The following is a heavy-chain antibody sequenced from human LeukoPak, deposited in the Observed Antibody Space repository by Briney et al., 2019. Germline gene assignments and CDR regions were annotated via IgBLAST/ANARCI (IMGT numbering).Heavy chain of an antibody. D-gene: IGHD3-9*01. J-gene: IGHJ5*02. CDR1: GLTFSRYW. V-gene: IGHV3-74*01. CDR3: AKLGYDILTGSNP. Sequence: PGGSLRLSCAASGLTFSRYWMHWVRQAPGKGLVWVSRINSDGSSTSYADSVKGRFTISRDNAKNTLYLQVNSLRAEDTAVYYCAKLGYDILTGSNPWGQGTLVTVSS. CDR2: INSDGSST.